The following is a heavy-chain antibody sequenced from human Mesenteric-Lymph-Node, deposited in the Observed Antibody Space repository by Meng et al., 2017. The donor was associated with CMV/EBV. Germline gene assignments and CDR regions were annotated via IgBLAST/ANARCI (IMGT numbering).Heavy chain of an antibody. Sequence: GESLKISCAASGFTFSSYWMHWVRQAPGKGLVWVSRINSDGSSTNYADSVKGRFTISRDNSKNTLDLQMNSLRAEDTAVYYCARGGGYYSIDYWGQGTLVTVSS. D-gene: IGHD3-22*01. CDR2: INSDGSST. J-gene: IGHJ4*02. V-gene: IGHV3-74*01. CDR1: GFTFSSYW. CDR3: ARGGGYYSIDY.